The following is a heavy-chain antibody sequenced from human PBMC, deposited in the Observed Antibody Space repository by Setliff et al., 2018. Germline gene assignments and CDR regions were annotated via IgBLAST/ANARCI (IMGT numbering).Heavy chain of an antibody. CDR3: ARGGGSVLPNYYYFNYMDV. V-gene: IGHV4-34*01. Sequence: RPSETLSLTCAVSVGSFSGYYWSWIRQPPGKGLEWIGEINHSGSTNYNQSLKSRVTLSVDTSKNQFSLQLTSVTAADTAIYYCARGGGSVLPNYYYFNYMDVWGKGTTVTVSS. CDR2: INHSGST. CDR1: VGSFSGYY. J-gene: IGHJ6*03. D-gene: IGHD2-15*01.